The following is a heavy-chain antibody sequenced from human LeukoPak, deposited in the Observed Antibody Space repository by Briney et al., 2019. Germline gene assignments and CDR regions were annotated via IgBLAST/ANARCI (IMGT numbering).Heavy chain of an antibody. CDR1: GFTFSNYD. CDR2: IGPAGDA. CDR3: ARGGYPDGMDV. V-gene: IGHV3-13*01. Sequence: GGSLRLSCAASGFTFSNYDMHWVRQATGGGLEWVSGIGPAGDAYYAGSVKGRFTISRENAKNSLYLQMNSLRAGDTAVYYCARGGYPDGMDVWGQGTTVTVSS. J-gene: IGHJ6*02. D-gene: IGHD6-25*01.